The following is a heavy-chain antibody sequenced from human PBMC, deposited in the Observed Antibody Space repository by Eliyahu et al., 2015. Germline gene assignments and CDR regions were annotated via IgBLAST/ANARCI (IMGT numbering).Heavy chain of an antibody. J-gene: IGHJ4*02. CDR1: XGSIXXXY. CDR3: ARLYYDILTGYYYIDY. V-gene: IGHV4-4*07. D-gene: IGHD3-9*01. CDR2: IYTSGST. Sequence: QVQLQESGPGLVKPSETLSLTCXVXXGSIXXXYWSWIRQPAGKGLEWIGRIYTSGSTNYNPSLKSRVTMSVDTSKNQFSLKLSSVTAADTAVYYCARLYYDILTGYYYIDYWGQGTLVTVSS.